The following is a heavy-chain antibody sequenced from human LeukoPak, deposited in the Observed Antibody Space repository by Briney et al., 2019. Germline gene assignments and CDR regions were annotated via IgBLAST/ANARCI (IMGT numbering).Heavy chain of an antibody. CDR1: GGSFSGYY. Sequence: SETLSLTCAVYGGSFSGYYWSWIRQPPGKGLEWIGEINHSGSTNYNPSLKSRVTISVDTSKNQFSLKLSSVTAADTAVYYCARAESGYSSGWYAGRHNWFDPGAREPWSPSPQ. J-gene: IGHJ5*02. CDR3: ARAESGYSSGWYAGRHNWFDP. D-gene: IGHD6-19*01. CDR2: INHSGST. V-gene: IGHV4-34*01.